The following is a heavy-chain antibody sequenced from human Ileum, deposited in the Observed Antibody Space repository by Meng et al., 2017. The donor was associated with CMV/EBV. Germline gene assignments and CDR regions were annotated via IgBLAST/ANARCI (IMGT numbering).Heavy chain of an antibody. Sequence: QVQLHESGPGLVKPSETLSLTCTVSGGSVSSFYWSWIRQPAGKGLEWIGRVYVSGSTNYNPSLKSRVTMSVDTSKNQFSLNLSSVTAADTAVYYCASTFSDTDWNFDYWGQGTLVTVSS. CDR2: VYVSGST. CDR1: GGSVSSFY. D-gene: IGHD1-1*01. V-gene: IGHV4-4*07. CDR3: ASTFSDTDWNFDY. J-gene: IGHJ4*02.